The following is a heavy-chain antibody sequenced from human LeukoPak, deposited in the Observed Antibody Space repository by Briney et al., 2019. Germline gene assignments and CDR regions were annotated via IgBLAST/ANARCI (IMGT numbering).Heavy chain of an antibody. Sequence: GGSLRVSCVASGLTFSTFAMTWVRQAPGKGLEWVSSIGGSGSNPNYADSVRGRFTTSRDNSKNTLYLQMNRLTAEDTAVYYCGRDPNGDYVGAFEFWGQGTLVSVS. CDR1: GLTFSTFA. D-gene: IGHD4-17*01. V-gene: IGHV3-23*01. J-gene: IGHJ3*01. CDR2: IGGSGSNP. CDR3: GRDPNGDYVGAFEF.